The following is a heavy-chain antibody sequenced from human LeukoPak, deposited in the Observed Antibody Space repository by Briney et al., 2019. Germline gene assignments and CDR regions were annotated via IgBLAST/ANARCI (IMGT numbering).Heavy chain of an antibody. D-gene: IGHD3-10*01. CDR3: ARGFGGPLDY. J-gene: IGHJ4*02. CDR1: GYTFTSNY. Sequence: ASVKVSCKAFGYTFTSNYMHWVRQAPGQGPEWMGVISPSGGSTTYAQKFQGRVTLTRDMSTSTDYLELSSLRSEDTAVYYCARGFGGPLDYWGQGTLVTVSS. V-gene: IGHV1-46*01. CDR2: ISPSGGST.